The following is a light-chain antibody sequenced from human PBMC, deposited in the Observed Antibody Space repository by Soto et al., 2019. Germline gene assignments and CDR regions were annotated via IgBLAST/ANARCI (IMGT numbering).Light chain of an antibody. CDR3: QQRSNGFT. V-gene: IGKV3-11*01. J-gene: IGKJ3*01. CDR2: DAS. CDR1: QSVSSY. Sequence: EIVLTQSPATLSLSPGERATLSCRASQSVSSYLAWYQQKPGQAPRLLIYDASNRATGIPARFSGSGSGTDFTLTISNLEPEDFAVYYCQQRSNGFTFGPGTKVDIK.